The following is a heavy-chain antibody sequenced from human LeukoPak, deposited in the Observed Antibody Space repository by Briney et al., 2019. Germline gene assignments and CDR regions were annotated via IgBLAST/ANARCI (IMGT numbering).Heavy chain of an antibody. CDR1: GYTLTELS. CDR3: ASGKITMVRGVAQGGCVQH. D-gene: IGHD3-10*01. J-gene: IGHJ1*01. Sequence: ASVKVSCKVSGYTLTELSMHWVRQAPGKGLEWMGGFDPEDGETIYAQKFQGRVTMTEDTSTDTAYMELSSLRSEDTAVYYCASGKITMVRGVAQGGCVQHWGQGTLVTVSS. V-gene: IGHV1-24*01. CDR2: FDPEDGET.